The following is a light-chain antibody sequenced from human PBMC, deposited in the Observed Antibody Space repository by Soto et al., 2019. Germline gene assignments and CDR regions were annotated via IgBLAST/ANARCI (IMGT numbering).Light chain of an antibody. V-gene: IGKV3-11*01. CDR1: QSINRH. CDR3: QQRSNWPPVT. Sequence: EVVLTQSPGTLYLSPGERATLSCRASQSINRHLAWYRQKPGQAPRLLIYDASNRATGIPARFSGSGSGTDFTLTISSLEPEDFGVYYCQQRSNWPPVTFGGGTKVDI. J-gene: IGKJ4*01. CDR2: DAS.